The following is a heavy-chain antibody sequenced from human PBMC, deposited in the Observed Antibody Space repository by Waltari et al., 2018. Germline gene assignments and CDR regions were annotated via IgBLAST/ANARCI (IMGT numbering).Heavy chain of an antibody. D-gene: IGHD3-3*01. V-gene: IGHV1-8*01. J-gene: IGHJ3*02. Sequence: QVQLVQSGAEVKKPGASVKVSCKASGYTFTSYDINWVRQATGQGLEWMGWMNPNSGNTGYAQKFQGRVTITRNTSISTAFMELSSLRSEDTAVYYCARDSDFWSGDGAFDIWGQGTMVTVSS. CDR3: ARDSDFWSGDGAFDI. CDR2: MNPNSGNT. CDR1: GYTFTSYD.